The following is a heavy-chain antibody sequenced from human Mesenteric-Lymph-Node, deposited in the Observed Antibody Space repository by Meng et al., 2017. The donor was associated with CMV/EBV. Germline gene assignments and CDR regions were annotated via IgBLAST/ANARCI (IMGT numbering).Heavy chain of an antibody. Sequence: ASVKVSCKASGYSFTDYYIHWVRQAPGQGLEWMGWINPNSGGTNFAQKFQDRVTMTREKSSRTAYMELSRLRSDDTAVYYCARGYCSSNNCPSRNYWGQGTLVTVSS. CDR2: INPNSGGT. D-gene: IGHD2-2*01. J-gene: IGHJ4*02. CDR1: GYSFTDYY. CDR3: ARGYCSSNNCPSRNY. V-gene: IGHV1-2*02.